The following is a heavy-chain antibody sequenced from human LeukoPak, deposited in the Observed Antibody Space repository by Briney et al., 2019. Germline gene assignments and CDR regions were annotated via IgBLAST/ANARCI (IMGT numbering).Heavy chain of an antibody. Sequence: ASVKVSCKASGYTFTSYALHWVRQAPGQRLEWMGWINTGNGNTIYSQKFQGRVTIIRDTSASTAYMEPSSLRSEDTAVYYCTGGSYEIGGVYWGQGTLVTVSS. J-gene: IGHJ4*02. CDR3: TGGSYEIGGVY. CDR1: GYTFTSYA. V-gene: IGHV1-3*04. D-gene: IGHD1-26*01. CDR2: INTGNGNT.